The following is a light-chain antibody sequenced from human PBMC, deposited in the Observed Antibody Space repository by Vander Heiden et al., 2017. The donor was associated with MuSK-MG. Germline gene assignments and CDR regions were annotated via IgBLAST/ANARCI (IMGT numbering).Light chain of an antibody. Sequence: NFMLTQPHSVSEPPGKTVTISCTRSSGSIASNYVQWYQQRPGSAPTTVSYEDNQRPSGVPDRFSGSIDSSSSSASLTISGLKTEDEADYYCQSYDSSYVVFGGGTKLTVL. J-gene: IGLJ2*01. CDR1: SGSIASNY. CDR3: QSYDSSYVV. V-gene: IGLV6-57*03. CDR2: EDN.